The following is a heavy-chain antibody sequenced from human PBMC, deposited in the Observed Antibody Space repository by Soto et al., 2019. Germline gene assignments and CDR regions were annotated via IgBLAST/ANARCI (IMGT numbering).Heavy chain of an antibody. J-gene: IGHJ5*02. V-gene: IGHV4-31*03. CDR3: AREVVGAYSNWFGP. D-gene: IGHD1-26*01. CDR2: IYYSGST. Sequence: SETLSLTCTVSGGSISSGGYYWSWIRQHPGKGLEWIGYIYYSGSTYYNPSLKSRVTISVDTSKNQFSLKLSSVTAADTAVYYCAREVVGAYSNWFGPWGQGTLVTSPQ. CDR1: GGSISSGGYY.